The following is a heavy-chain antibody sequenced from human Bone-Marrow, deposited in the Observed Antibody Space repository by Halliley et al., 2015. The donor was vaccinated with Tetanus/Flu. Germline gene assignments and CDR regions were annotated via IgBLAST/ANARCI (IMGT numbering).Heavy chain of an antibody. J-gene: IGHJ4*02. CDR2: IGGSGSGP. Sequence: LEGVSAIGGSGSGPHYADSVKGRFSISRDNSKNTLFLQMNSLRAEDTAIYFCTKVKYSGSPTIDYWGQGTLVTVSS. CDR3: TKVKYSGSPTIDY. V-gene: IGHV3-23*01. D-gene: IGHD5-12*01.